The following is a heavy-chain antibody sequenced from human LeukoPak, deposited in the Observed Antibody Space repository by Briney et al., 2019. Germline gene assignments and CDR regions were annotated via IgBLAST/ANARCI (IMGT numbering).Heavy chain of an antibody. CDR1: GGSVTGNSYY. CDR2: SHYSGST. D-gene: IGHD6-25*01. J-gene: IGHJ6*02. V-gene: IGHV4-39*01. Sequence: PSETLSLTCTVSGGSVTGNSYYWVWIRPPPGKELEWIASSHYSGSTYYNPSLQSRVSISVDTSRNQFSLKLSSATAADTAVYYCARLSGYFFGMDVWGQGTTVTVS. CDR3: ARLSGYFFGMDV.